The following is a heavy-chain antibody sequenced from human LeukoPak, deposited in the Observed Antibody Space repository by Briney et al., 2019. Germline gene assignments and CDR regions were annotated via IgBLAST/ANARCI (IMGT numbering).Heavy chain of an antibody. V-gene: IGHV3-21*01. J-gene: IGHJ4*02. CDR1: GFTFSSYS. CDR3: ARDLKYSSGWLPPGY. D-gene: IGHD6-19*01. CDR2: ISSSSSYI. Sequence: GGSLRLSCAASGFTFSSYSMNWVRQAPGKGLEWVSSISSSSSYIYYADSVKGRFTISRDNAKNSLCLQMNSLRAEDTAVYYCARDLKYSSGWLPPGYWGQGTLVTVSS.